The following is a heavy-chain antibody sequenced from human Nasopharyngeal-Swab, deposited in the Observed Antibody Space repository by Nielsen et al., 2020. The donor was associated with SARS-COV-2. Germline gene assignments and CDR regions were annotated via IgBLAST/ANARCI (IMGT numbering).Heavy chain of an antibody. V-gene: IGHV3-53*01. Sequence: GESLKISCAASGFTVSSNYMSWVRQAPGKGLEWVSVIYSGGSTYYADSVKGRFTISRDNSKNTLYLQMDSLRAEDTAVYYCAAGLNSLRFGELLYPDYWGQGTLVTVSS. CDR3: AAGLNSLRFGELLYPDY. J-gene: IGHJ4*02. CDR2: IYSGGST. CDR1: GFTVSSNY. D-gene: IGHD3-10*01.